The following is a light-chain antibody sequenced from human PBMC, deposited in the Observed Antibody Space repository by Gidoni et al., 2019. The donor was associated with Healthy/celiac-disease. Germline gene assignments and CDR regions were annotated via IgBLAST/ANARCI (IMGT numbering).Light chain of an antibody. CDR2: GAS. CDR3: QQYGSSPQT. J-gene: IGKJ1*01. V-gene: IGKV3-20*01. CDR1: QRVSSSY. Sequence: EIVLTQSPGTLSLSPGERATLSCRASQRVSSSYLAWYQQKPGQAPRLLIYGASSGSGTDFTLTISRLEPEDFAVYYCQQYGSSPQTFXXXTKVEIK.